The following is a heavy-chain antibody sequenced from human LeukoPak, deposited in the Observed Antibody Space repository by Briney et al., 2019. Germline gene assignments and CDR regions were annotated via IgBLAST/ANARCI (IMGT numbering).Heavy chain of an antibody. CDR2: IYCSGST. V-gene: IGHV4-59*12. D-gene: IGHD5-18*01. J-gene: IGHJ6*03. CDR3: ARGRAGRGYSYVIYYYYMDV. CDR1: GGSISSYY. Sequence: PSETLSLTCTVSGGSISSYYWSWIRQPPGKGLEWIGYIYCSGSTNYNPSLKSRVTISVDTSKNQFSLKLSSVTAADTAVYYCARGRAGRGYSYVIYYYYMDVWGKGTTVTVSS.